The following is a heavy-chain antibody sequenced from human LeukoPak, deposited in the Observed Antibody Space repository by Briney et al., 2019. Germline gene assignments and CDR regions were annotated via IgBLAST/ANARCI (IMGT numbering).Heavy chain of an antibody. J-gene: IGHJ4*02. Sequence: GGSLRLSCAASGFTFSSYSMNWVRQAPEKGLEWVSYISSSSSTIYYADSVKGRFTISRDNAKNSLYLQMNSLRAEDTAVYYCARDGGRTYYDSSGYYPIDYWGQGTLVTVSS. CDR1: GFTFSSYS. V-gene: IGHV3-48*04. CDR2: ISSSSSTI. CDR3: ARDGGRTYYDSSGYYPIDY. D-gene: IGHD3-22*01.